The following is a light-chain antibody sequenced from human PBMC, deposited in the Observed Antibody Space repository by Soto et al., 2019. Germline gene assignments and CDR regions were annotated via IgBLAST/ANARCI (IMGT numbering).Light chain of an antibody. Sequence: DIQMTQSPSSLSASVGDRVTITCRASQSLRSSLNWYQQKQGKAPKLLIYAATSLQSGVPSRLSGSGSGTDFTLSIRSLQPEDVATYYCQQSYSTPWTFGQGTKVEIK. CDR2: AAT. CDR3: QQSYSTPWT. J-gene: IGKJ1*01. V-gene: IGKV1-39*01. CDR1: QSLRSS.